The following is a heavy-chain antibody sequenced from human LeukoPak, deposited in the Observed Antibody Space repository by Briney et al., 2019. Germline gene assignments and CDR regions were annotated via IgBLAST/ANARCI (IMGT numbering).Heavy chain of an antibody. D-gene: IGHD2-21*02. J-gene: IGHJ4*02. CDR3: ARDPDCGGDRYFYFDY. V-gene: IGHV1-46*01. CDR2: INPSGGST. Sequence: GASVKVSCKASGYTFTSYYMHWVRQAPGQGLEWMGIINPSGGSTSYAQKFQGRVTMTRDTSTSTVYMELSSLRSEDTAVYYCARDPDCGGDRYFYFDYWGQGTLVTVSS. CDR1: GYTFTSYY.